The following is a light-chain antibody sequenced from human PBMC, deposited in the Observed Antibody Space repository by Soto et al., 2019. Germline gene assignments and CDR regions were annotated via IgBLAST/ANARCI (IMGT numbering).Light chain of an antibody. CDR1: TSDVGGYNS. CDR2: EVS. Sequence: QSLLAQPASVSGSPGQSMAISCSGATSDVGGYNSVSWYQQHPGKVPKLLIHEVSNRPSGVSNRFSGSKSGNTASLTISGLQAEDEADYYGISNSSAFSHAFGPGPKV. J-gene: IGLJ1*01. CDR3: ISNSSAFSHA. V-gene: IGLV2-14*01.